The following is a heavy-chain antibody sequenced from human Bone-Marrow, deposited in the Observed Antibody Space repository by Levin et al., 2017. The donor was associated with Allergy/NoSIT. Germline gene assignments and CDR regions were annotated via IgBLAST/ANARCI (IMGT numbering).Heavy chain of an antibody. CDR3: NTDFPRFDIVLVPAANYGMDV. Sequence: PGGSLRLSCAASGFTFSNAWMNWVRQAPGKGLEWVGRIKSKTDGGTTDYAAPVNCRFTISRDDSKNTLYLKMNSLKTEETAVYYCNTDFPRFDIVLVPAANYGMDVWGQGTTVTVSS. CDR1: GFTFSNAW. V-gene: IGHV3-15*07. J-gene: IGHJ6*02. CDR2: IKSKTDGGTT. D-gene: IGHD2-2*01.